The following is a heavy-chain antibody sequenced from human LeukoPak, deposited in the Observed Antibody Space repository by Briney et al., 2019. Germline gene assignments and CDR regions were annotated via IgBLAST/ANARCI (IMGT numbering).Heavy chain of an antibody. CDR3: ARGFSSSLGWKAAWKNWFDP. Sequence: MASETLSLTCAVYGGSFSGYYWSWIRQPPGKGLEWIGEINHSGSTNYNPSLKSRVTISVDTSKNQFSLKLSSVTAADTAVYYCARGFSSSLGWKAAWKNWFDPWGQGTLVTVSS. CDR2: INHSGST. D-gene: IGHD6-13*01. V-gene: IGHV4-34*01. CDR1: GGSFSGYY. J-gene: IGHJ5*02.